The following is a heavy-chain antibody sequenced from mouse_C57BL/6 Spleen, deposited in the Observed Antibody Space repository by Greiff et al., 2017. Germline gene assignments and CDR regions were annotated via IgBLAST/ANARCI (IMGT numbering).Heavy chain of an antibody. Sequence: QVQLQQSGAELVRPGTSVKVSCKASGYAFTNYLIEWVKQRPGQGLEWIGVSNPGSGGTNYNEKFKGKATLTADKSSSTAYMQLSSLTSEDSAVYFCARSEVTGTFDYWGQGTTLTVSS. CDR3: ARSEVTGTFDY. D-gene: IGHD4-1*01. CDR1: GYAFTNYL. V-gene: IGHV1-54*01. CDR2: SNPGSGGT. J-gene: IGHJ2*01.